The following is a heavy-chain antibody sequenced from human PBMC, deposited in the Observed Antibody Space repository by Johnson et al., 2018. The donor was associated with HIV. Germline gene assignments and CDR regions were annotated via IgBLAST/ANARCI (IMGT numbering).Heavy chain of an antibody. V-gene: IGHV3-11*01. CDR3: ARGVSSGYYSNAFDV. CDR2: ISGYGRTI. J-gene: IGHJ3*01. CDR1: GFTFSDSY. Sequence: QVQLVESGGGLVQPGGSLRLSCAASGFTFSDSYMAWIRQAPGKGLEWISYISGYGRTIYYADSVRGRFTISRDSAKNSLYLQMNSLRAEDTALYYCARGVSSGYYSNAFDVWGQGTMATVSS. D-gene: IGHD3-22*01.